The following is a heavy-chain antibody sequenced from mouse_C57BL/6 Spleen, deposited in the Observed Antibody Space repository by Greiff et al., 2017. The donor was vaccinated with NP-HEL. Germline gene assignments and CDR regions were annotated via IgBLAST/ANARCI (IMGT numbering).Heavy chain of an antibody. CDR2: INPNNGGT. D-gene: IGHD2-3*01. Sequence: EVQLQQSGPELVKPGASVKMSCKASGYTFTDYNMHWVKQSHGKSLEWIGYINPNNGGTSYNQKFKGKATLTVNKSSSTAYMELRSLTSEDSAVYYCAIHEDGYSFSYAMDYWGQGTSVTVSS. CDR3: AIHEDGYSFSYAMDY. V-gene: IGHV1-22*01. CDR1: GYTFTDYN. J-gene: IGHJ4*01.